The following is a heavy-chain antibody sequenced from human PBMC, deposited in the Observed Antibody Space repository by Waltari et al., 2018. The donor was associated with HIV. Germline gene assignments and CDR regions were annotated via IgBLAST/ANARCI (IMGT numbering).Heavy chain of an antibody. J-gene: IGHJ3*01. D-gene: IGHD2-21*02. Sequence: QVCLEQWGAGLLKPSETLSLTCAVYGTSFTGSYWTWIRQSLGGGLQWIGEVDHRGNTHYNPSLKSRVSMSVDTFKHQCSLKLASVTAADTAVYYCANLISMTATDVFDVWGQGTLVSVSS. CDR2: VDHRGNT. CDR3: ANLISMTATDVFDV. V-gene: IGHV4-34*01. CDR1: GTSFTGSY.